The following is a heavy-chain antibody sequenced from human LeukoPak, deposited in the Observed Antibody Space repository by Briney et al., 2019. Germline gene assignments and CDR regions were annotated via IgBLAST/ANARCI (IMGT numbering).Heavy chain of an antibody. V-gene: IGHV4-39*01. J-gene: IGHJ4*02. D-gene: IGHD1-1*01. Sequence: SETLSLTCTVSGGSISSSSYYWGWIRQPPGKGLEWIVSIYYSGSTYYNPSLKSRVTISVDTSKNQFSLKLSSVTAADTAVYYCARFPTYDYYFDYWGQGTLVTVSS. CDR3: ARFPTYDYYFDY. CDR2: IYYSGST. CDR1: GGSISSSSYY.